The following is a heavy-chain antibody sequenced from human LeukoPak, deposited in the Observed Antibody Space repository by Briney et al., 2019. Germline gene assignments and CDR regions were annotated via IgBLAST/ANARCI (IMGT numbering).Heavy chain of an antibody. CDR3: ARGGAARPDY. D-gene: IGHD6-6*01. J-gene: IGHJ4*02. V-gene: IGHV3-48*01. CDR2: ISSNSRSI. Sequence: GGSLRLSCAASGFTFSSYGMHWVRQAPGKGLEWVSYISSNSRSIDYADSVKGRFTISRDNAKNSLYLQMNSLRAEDTAMYYCARGGAARPDYWGQGTLVTVSS. CDR1: GFTFSSYG.